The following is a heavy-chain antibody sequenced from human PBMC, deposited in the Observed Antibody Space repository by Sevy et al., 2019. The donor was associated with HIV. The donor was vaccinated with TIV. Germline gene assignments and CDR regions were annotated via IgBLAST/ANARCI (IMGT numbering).Heavy chain of an antibody. J-gene: IGHJ4*02. V-gene: IGHV3-21*01. CDR3: ARGSVLLRFLEWLPVY. D-gene: IGHD3-3*01. CDR2: ISSSSYT. Sequence: GGSLRLSCAASGFTFSSYSMNWVRQAPGKGLEWVSSISSSSYTYYADSVKGRFTISRDNAKNSLYLQMNSLRVEDTAVYYCARGSVLLRFLEWLPVYWGQGTLVTVSS. CDR1: GFTFSSYS.